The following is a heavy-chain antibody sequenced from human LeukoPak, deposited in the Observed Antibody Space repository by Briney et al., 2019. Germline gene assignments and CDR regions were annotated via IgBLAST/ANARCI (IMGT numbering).Heavy chain of an antibody. J-gene: IGHJ3*02. CDR3: ARDEGYCSSTSCYVDAFDI. CDR2: ISSSSSYI. V-gene: IGHV3-21*01. D-gene: IGHD2-2*01. Sequence: GGSLRPSCAASGFTFSSYSMNWVRQAPGKGLEWVSSISSSSSYIYYADSVKGRFTISRDNAKNSLYLQMNSLRAEDTAVYYCARDEGYCSSTSCYVDAFDIWGQGTMVTVSS. CDR1: GFTFSSYS.